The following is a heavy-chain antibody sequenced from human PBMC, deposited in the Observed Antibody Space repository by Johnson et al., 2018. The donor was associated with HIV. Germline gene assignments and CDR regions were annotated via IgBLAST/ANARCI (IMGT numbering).Heavy chain of an antibody. V-gene: IGHV3-9*01. J-gene: IGHJ3*02. Sequence: VQLVESRGGLLQPGRSLRLSCAASGFTFDDYGMHWVRQAPGKGLEWVSGVSWNSVRIGYADSVKGRFTISRDNAKNSLFLQMNSLRAEDTAVYYCAKQNRGAFDIWGQGTMVTVSS. CDR2: VSWNSVRI. CDR1: GFTFDDYG. CDR3: AKQNRGAFDI.